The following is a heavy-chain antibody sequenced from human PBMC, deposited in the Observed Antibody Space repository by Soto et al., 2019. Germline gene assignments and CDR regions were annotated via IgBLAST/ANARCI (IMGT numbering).Heavy chain of an antibody. D-gene: IGHD5-18*01. Sequence: QVQLQESGPGLVKPSETLSLTCTVSGGSITGYYWTWIRQPPGKGLEWIGYVFYKGNPNYNPSLKRRVSISVDTSANQFSLRLRSVTAADTAVYYCARSGDSFGFTDYWGQGTLVTVSS. CDR2: VFYKGNP. J-gene: IGHJ4*02. CDR1: GGSITGYY. V-gene: IGHV4-59*01. CDR3: ARSGDSFGFTDY.